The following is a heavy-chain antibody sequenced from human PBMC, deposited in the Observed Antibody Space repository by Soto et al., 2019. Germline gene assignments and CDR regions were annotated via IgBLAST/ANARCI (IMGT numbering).Heavy chain of an antibody. J-gene: IGHJ4*02. CDR3: ARAIQLWSHFDX. D-gene: IGHD5-18*01. CDR1: GYTFTVYY. V-gene: IGHV1-2*04. CDR2: INPNSGGT. Sequence: ASVKVSCKASGYTFTVYYMHWVRQAPGQGLEWMGWINPNSGGTNYAQKFQGWVTMTRDTSISTAYMELSRLRSDDTAVYYCARAIQLWSHFDXWGQGTLVTVSS.